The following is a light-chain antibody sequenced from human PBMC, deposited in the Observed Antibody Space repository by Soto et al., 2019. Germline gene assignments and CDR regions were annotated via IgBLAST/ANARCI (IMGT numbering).Light chain of an antibody. J-gene: IGKJ1*01. V-gene: IGKV1-6*01. Sequence: IRLTQSPSALSASLGDRVTITCRASQDIRSALGWYQQKPGQVPKLLIYAASTLHSGVPSRFSGSRSGTDFTLTISSLQPEDFAPYYCLLYFSCFLAFGQGTKVDIK. CDR1: QDIRSA. CDR3: LLYFSCFLA. CDR2: AAS.